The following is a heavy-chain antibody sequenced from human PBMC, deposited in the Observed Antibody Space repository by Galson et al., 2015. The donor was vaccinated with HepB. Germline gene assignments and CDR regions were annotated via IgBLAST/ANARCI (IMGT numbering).Heavy chain of an antibody. V-gene: IGHV3-66*02. D-gene: IGHD6-19*01. J-gene: IGHJ5*02. CDR1: GFTVSSNY. CDR3: AAVAEGLGWFDP. CDR2: IYSGGST. Sequence: SLRLSCAASGFTVSSNYMSWVRQAPGKGLEWVSVIYSGGSTYYADSVKGRFTISRDNSKNTLYLQMNSLRAEDTAVYYCAAVAEGLGWFDPWGQGTLVTVSS.